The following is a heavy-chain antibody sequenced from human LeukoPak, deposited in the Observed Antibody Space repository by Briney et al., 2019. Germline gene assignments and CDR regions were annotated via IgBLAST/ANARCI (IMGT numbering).Heavy chain of an antibody. Sequence: SETLSLTCTVSGGSISSGGYYWSWIRQHPGKGLEWIGYIYYSGSTYYNPSLKSRITISVDTSKNQFSLKLSSVTAADTAVYYFATYFSVWYDSSGSYFWYLDLWGRGTLVTVSS. CDR1: GGSISSGGYY. CDR2: IYYSGST. CDR3: ATYFSVWYDSSGSYFWYLDL. V-gene: IGHV4-31*03. D-gene: IGHD3-22*01. J-gene: IGHJ2*01.